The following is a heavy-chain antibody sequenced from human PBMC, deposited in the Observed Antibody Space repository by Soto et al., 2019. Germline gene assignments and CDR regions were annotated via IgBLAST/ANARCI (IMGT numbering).Heavy chain of an antibody. Sequence: GSLRLSCGASGFTFSHAWMNWVRQAPGKGLEWVGRIKSKIDSGTSDYAAPVKGRFSISRDDSKDTLFLQMNSLKTEDTAVYFCATMGHCSNGVCSYYYYGMDVWGLGTTVTVSS. CDR1: GFTFSHAW. D-gene: IGHD2-8*01. CDR3: ATMGHCSNGVCSYYYYGMDV. J-gene: IGHJ6*02. V-gene: IGHV3-15*07. CDR2: IKSKIDSGTS.